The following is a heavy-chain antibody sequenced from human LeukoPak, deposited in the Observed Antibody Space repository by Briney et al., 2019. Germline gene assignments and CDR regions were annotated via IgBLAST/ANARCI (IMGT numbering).Heavy chain of an antibody. J-gene: IGHJ4*02. Sequence: SETLSLTCTVSGGSISSYYWSWIRQPAGKGLEWIGRIYTSGSTNYNPSLKSRVTMSVDTSKNQFSLELSSVTAADTAVYYCARTSPYSSGWYAFDYWGQGTLVTVSS. CDR2: IYTSGST. CDR1: GGSISSYY. D-gene: IGHD6-19*01. V-gene: IGHV4-4*07. CDR3: ARTSPYSSGWYAFDY.